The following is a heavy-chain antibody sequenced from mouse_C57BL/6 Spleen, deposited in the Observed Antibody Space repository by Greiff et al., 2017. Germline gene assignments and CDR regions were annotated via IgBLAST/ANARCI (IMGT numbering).Heavy chain of an antibody. CDR3: AKNGQLRGHIDY. CDR2: IWSGGST. CDR1: GFSLTSYG. D-gene: IGHD3-2*02. J-gene: IGHJ4*01. Sequence: VQLQESGPGLVQPSQSLSITCTVSGFSLTSYGVHWVRQSPGKGLEWLGVIWSGGSTDYNAAFMSRLSITKDNSKSQVFLKMNSLQADDTAIYYCAKNGQLRGHIDYWGQGTSVTVSS. V-gene: IGHV2-5*01.